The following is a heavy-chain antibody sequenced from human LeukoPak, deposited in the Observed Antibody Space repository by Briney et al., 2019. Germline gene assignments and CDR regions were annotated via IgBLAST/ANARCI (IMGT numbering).Heavy chain of an antibody. V-gene: IGHV3-7*03. D-gene: IGHD6-19*01. CDR2: IKPDGSEK. J-gene: IGHJ3*02. CDR1: GFTFSSYW. Sequence: GGSLRLSCAASGFTFSSYWMSWVRQAPGKGREWVANIKPDGSEKYYVDSVKGRFTISRDNAKNSLYLQMNSLRAEDTALYYCAKEAAGRAFDIWGQGTMVTVSS. CDR3: AKEAAGRAFDI.